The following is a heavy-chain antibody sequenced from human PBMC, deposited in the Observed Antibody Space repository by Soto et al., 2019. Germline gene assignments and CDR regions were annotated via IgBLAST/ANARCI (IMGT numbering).Heavy chain of an antibody. V-gene: IGHV3-7*05. Sequence: EVQLVESGGGLVQPGGSLRLSCAASGFTFSTYWMNWVRQAPGKGREWGANIKEDGSEAYYVDSVKGRFTISRDNAKNSLYLDMNSLRGEDTAVYYCARDWGAPGRGSALGYYYHFGMDVWGQGTTVTVPS. CDR3: ARDWGAPGRGSALGYYYHFGMDV. D-gene: IGHD3-16*01. CDR2: IKEDGSEA. J-gene: IGHJ6*02. CDR1: GFTFSTYW.